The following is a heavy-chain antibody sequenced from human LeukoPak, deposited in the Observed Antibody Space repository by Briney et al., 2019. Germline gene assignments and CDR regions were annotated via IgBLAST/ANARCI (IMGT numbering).Heavy chain of an antibody. J-gene: IGHJ4*02. CDR2: ISYDGSNK. CDR3: ARGLGSGYVDY. CDR1: GFTFSSYS. Sequence: GGSLRLSCAASGFTFSSYSIHWVRQAPGKGLEWVAVISYDGSNKYYADSVKGRFTISRDNSKNTLYLQMNSLRAEDTAVYYCARGLGSGYVDYWGQGTLVTVSS. V-gene: IGHV3-30*04. D-gene: IGHD2-15*01.